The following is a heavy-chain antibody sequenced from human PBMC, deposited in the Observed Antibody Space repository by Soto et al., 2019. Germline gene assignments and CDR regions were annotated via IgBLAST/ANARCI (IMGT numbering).Heavy chain of an antibody. J-gene: IGHJ6*02. D-gene: IGHD1-26*01. CDR3: ALWEQCVSNSYYYGLDV. CDR2: ITGSGDTT. CDR1: GFTFSRYA. Sequence: EGQLLESGGGLVQPGGSLRLSCTASGFTFSRYAMSWVRQAPGKGLQWVSTITGSGDTTYYGDSVKGRLTISRDNSKDSLYLQLNSLRAEDTAVYYCALWEQCVSNSYYYGLDVWGQGTTVTVSS. V-gene: IGHV3-23*01.